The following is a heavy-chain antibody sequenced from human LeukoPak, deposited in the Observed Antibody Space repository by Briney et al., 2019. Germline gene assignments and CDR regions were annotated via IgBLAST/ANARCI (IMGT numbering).Heavy chain of an antibody. Sequence: SVKVSCKASGGTFSSYAISWVRQAPGQGLEWMGGIIPIFGTANYAQKFQGRVTITTDESTSTAYMELSSLRSEDTAVYYCATTSLIAVAGPNTYFDYWGQGALVTVSS. CDR3: ATTSLIAVAGPNTYFDY. V-gene: IGHV1-69*05. J-gene: IGHJ4*02. CDR1: GGTFSSYA. CDR2: IIPIFGTA. D-gene: IGHD6-19*01.